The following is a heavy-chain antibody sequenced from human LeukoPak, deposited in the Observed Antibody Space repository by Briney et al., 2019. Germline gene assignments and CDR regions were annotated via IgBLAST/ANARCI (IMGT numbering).Heavy chain of an antibody. J-gene: IGHJ3*02. V-gene: IGHV3-23*01. CDR1: GFTFSDYW. D-gene: IGHD3-22*01. CDR3: AKGVSGYYFADDAFDI. CDR2: ITASGGST. Sequence: GGSLTLSCAASGFTFSDYWMAWVRHTPGKGLEWVSSITASGGSTYNADSVEGRFTISRDNSKDTLYLQMNSLRAEDTALYYCAKGVSGYYFADDAFDIWGQGTMVTVSS.